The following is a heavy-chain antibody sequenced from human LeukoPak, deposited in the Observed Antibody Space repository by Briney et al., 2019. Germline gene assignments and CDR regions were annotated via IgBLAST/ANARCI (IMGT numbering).Heavy chain of an antibody. D-gene: IGHD2-15*01. J-gene: IGHJ4*02. CDR1: GYTFTRYY. CDR3: ARGREVDATSDFDH. CDR2: INPSDGST. Sequence: ASVKVSFKASGYTFTRYYMHWVRQAPGQGLEWMGIINPSDGSTVYAQKFQGRVTMTRETSTSTVYMEASSQRSEDTAVYYCARGREVDATSDFDHWGQGTLVTVAS. V-gene: IGHV1-46*01.